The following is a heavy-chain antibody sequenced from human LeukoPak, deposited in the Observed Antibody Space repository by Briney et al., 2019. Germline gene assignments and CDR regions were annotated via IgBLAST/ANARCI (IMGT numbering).Heavy chain of an antibody. J-gene: IGHJ4*02. CDR1: GFTFGSYG. CDR3: ANLGDGDYGY. Sequence: GGSLRLSCAASGFTFGSYGMSWVRQAPGKGLEWVSAISGSGGSTYYADSVKGRFTVSRDNSKNTLYLQMNSLRAEDTAVYYCANLGDGDYGYWGQGTLVTVSS. D-gene: IGHD4-17*01. V-gene: IGHV3-23*01. CDR2: ISGSGGST.